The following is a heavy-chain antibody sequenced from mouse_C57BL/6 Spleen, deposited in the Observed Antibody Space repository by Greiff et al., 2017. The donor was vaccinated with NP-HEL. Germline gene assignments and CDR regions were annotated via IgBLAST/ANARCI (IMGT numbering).Heavy chain of an antibody. CDR1: GYTFTDYY. J-gene: IGHJ3*01. CDR2: INPNNGGT. CDR3: ASGWEFAY. V-gene: IGHV1-26*01. Sequence: VQLQQSGPELVKPGASVKISCKASGYTFTDYYMNWVKQSHGKSLEWIGDINPNNGGTSYNQKFKGKATLTVDKSSSTAYMELRSLTSEDSAVYYCASGWEFAYWGQGTLVTVSA. D-gene: IGHD1-1*02.